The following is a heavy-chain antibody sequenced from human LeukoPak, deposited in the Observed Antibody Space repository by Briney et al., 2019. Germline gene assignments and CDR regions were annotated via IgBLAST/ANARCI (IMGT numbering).Heavy chain of an antibody. CDR2: IKSKIHGGTI. Sequence: PGGSLRLSCAASGFTFSDAWMNWVRQAPGKGLEWVGRIKSKIHGGTIDYAAPVKGRFTISRDDSKNTLYLQMNSLKTEDTAVYYCTKEDGWSDPWGQGTLVTDSS. CDR1: GFTFSDAW. CDR3: TKEDGWSDP. J-gene: IGHJ5*02. D-gene: IGHD5-24*01. V-gene: IGHV3-15*01.